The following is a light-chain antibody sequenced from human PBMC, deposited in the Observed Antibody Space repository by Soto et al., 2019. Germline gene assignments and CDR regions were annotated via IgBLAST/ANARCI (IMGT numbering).Light chain of an antibody. J-gene: IGKJ1*01. Sequence: DILLTQSPATLSLSPGERATLSCRASQTISSYLAWYQQKPGQAPRLLIYDASNRAAGIPARFSGRGSGTDFTLTISSLEPEDFAVYYCQQRRNWPQTFGQGTKVELK. CDR3: QQRRNWPQT. CDR2: DAS. CDR1: QTISSY. V-gene: IGKV3-11*01.